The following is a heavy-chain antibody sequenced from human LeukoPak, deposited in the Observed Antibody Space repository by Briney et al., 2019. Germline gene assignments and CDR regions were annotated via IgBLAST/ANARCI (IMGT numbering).Heavy chain of an antibody. Sequence: QTGGSLRLSCVGSGFTITNYWMHWVRQAPGTGLVWVSRIHPDGSITTYADSVKGRFTISRDNAKNTLYLQMNSLRAEDTAVYYCAKVRRWYDQGPYYFDYWGQGTLVTVSS. D-gene: IGHD6-13*01. V-gene: IGHV3-74*03. CDR3: AKVRRWYDQGPYYFDY. CDR2: IHPDGSIT. J-gene: IGHJ4*02. CDR1: GFTITNYW.